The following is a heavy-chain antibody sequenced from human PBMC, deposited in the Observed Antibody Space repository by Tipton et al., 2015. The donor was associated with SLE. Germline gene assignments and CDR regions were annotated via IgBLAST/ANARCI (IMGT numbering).Heavy chain of an antibody. J-gene: IGHJ6*02. V-gene: IGHV3-9*01. Sequence: SLRLSCVGSGFTFDDYAMHWVRQAPGKGLEWVSGISWNSNSVGYADSVKGRFTISRDNAKNSLYLQMNGLRADDTAVYYCARGTGRFYYYYGMDVWGQGTPVTVSS. CDR3: ARGTGRFYYYYGMDV. CDR1: GFTFDDYA. CDR2: ISWNSNSV. D-gene: IGHD3-3*01.